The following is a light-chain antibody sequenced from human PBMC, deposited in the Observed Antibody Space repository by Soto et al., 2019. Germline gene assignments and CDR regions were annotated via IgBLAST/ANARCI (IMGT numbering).Light chain of an antibody. Sequence: QSSLTQPASVSGPLGQSITISCTGTSSDIGGHNYVSWYQLHPGKAPKVLIFEVIKRPSGVSTRFSGSKSGNMASLTISGLRPEDEGDYYCSSFTSTSTVILGGGTKVTVL. CDR1: SSDIGGHNY. CDR2: EVI. V-gene: IGLV2-14*01. CDR3: SSFTSTSTVI. J-gene: IGLJ2*01.